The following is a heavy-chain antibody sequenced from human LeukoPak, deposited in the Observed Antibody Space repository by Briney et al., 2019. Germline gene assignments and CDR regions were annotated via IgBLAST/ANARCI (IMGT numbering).Heavy chain of an antibody. J-gene: IGHJ4*02. Sequence: ASVKVSCKASGYTFTSYGISWVRQAPGQGLEWMGWISAYNGNTNYAQKLQGRVTMTTDTSTSTAYMELRSLRSDDTAVYYCARDRHHYCSGGSCYYNNFDYWGQGTLVTVSS. CDR3: ARDRHHYCSGGSCYYNNFDY. CDR1: GYTFTSYG. CDR2: ISAYNGNT. D-gene: IGHD2-15*01. V-gene: IGHV1-18*01.